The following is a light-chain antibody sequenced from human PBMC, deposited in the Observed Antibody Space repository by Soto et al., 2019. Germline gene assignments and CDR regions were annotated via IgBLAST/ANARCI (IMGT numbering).Light chain of an antibody. CDR1: QSLLYSNGYIF. CDR2: LGS. J-gene: IGKJ2*01. CDR3: MQTLQTPRT. Sequence: DIVMTQSPLSLPVTPGEPASISCRSSQSLLYSNGYIFLDWYLQKPGQSPQLLIYLGSNRASGVPDRLSGSGSGTDFTLKISRVEAEDVGVYYCMQTLQTPRTFGQGTKLEIK. V-gene: IGKV2-28*01.